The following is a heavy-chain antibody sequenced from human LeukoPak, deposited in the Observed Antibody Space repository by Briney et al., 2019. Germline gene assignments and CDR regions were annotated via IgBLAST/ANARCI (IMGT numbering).Heavy chain of an antibody. Sequence: GGSLRLSCAASGFTFSSHGMHWVRQAPGKGLEWVASIRYDGSNKYYADSVKGRFTISRGNSKNTLYLQMNSLRAEDTAVYYCAKDSNYYYYMDVWGKGTTVTVSS. CDR1: GFTFSSHG. J-gene: IGHJ6*03. V-gene: IGHV3-30*02. CDR3: AKDSNYYYYMDV. CDR2: IRYDGSNK.